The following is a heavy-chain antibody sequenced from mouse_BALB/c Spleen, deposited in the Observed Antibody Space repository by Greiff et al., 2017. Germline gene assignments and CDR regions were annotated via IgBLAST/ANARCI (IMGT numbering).Heavy chain of an antibody. Sequence: DVQLVESGGGLVKPGGSLKLSCAASGFTFSDYYMYWVRQTPEKRLEWVATISDGGSYTYYPDSVKGRFTISRDNAKNNLYLQMSSLKSEDTAMYYCARGEELGRAYWGQGTLVTVSA. V-gene: IGHV5-4*02. CDR3: ARGEELGRAY. D-gene: IGHD4-1*01. CDR1: GFTFSDYY. J-gene: IGHJ3*01. CDR2: ISDGGSYT.